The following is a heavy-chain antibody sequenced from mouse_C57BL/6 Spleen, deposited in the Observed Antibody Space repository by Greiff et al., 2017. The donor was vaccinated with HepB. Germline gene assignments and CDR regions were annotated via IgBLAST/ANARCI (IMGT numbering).Heavy chain of an antibody. Sequence: VQLQESGAELARPGASVKLSCKASGYTFTSYGISWVKQRTGQGLEWIGEIYPRSGNTYYNEKFKGKATLTADKSSSTAYMELRSLTSADSAVYCCARYNDGSAYYFDYWGQGTTLTVSS. J-gene: IGHJ2*01. CDR3: ARYNDGSAYYFDY. V-gene: IGHV1-81*01. CDR2: IYPRSGNT. D-gene: IGHD1-1*02. CDR1: GYTFTSYG.